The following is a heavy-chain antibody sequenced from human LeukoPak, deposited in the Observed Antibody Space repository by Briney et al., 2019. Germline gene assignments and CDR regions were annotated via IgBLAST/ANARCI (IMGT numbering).Heavy chain of an antibody. CDR2: IYYSGST. CDR3: ARSRSGYSYEHGAFEI. Sequence: SETLSLTCTVSGGSISSYYWSWIRQPPGKGLEWIGYIYYSGSTYYNPSLKSRVTISVDTSKNQFSLKLSSVTAADTAVYYCARSRSGYSYEHGAFEIWGQGTMVTVSS. J-gene: IGHJ3*02. V-gene: IGHV4-59*08. D-gene: IGHD5-12*01. CDR1: GGSISSYY.